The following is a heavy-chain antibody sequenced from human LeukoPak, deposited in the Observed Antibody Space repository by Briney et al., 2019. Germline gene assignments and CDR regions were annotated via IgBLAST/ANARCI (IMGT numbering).Heavy chain of an antibody. Sequence: AGGSLRLSCASSGFTFSNSWMSWVRQAPGKGLEWVANINQDGSEKYYVDSVKGRFSISRDNAQNSLYLQMNSLRAEDTALYYCARSRSGAYWGQGALVTVSS. CDR3: ARSRSGAY. D-gene: IGHD3-10*01. CDR1: GFTFSNSW. J-gene: IGHJ4*02. V-gene: IGHV3-7*01. CDR2: INQDGSEK.